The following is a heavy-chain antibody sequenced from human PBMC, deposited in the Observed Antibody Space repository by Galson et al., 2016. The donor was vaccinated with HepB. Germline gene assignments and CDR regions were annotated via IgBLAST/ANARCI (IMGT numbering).Heavy chain of an antibody. J-gene: IGHJ6*02. V-gene: IGHV3-30*04. CDR1: GFFFRTYA. D-gene: IGHD2-2*01. Sequence: SLRLSCAASGFFFRTYAMHWVRQVPGKGLECVAVISYDGSHKDYADSVKGRFTISRDNPKNTLFLQMNSLKIEDAAVYYCARDGLGDRYQLVTNYYYGMDVWGQGTTVAVSS. CDR2: ISYDGSHK. CDR3: ARDGLGDRYQLVTNYYYGMDV.